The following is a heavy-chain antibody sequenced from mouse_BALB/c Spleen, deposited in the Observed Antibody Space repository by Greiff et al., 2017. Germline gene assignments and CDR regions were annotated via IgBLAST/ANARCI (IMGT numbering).Heavy chain of an antibody. CDR2: IWSGGST. V-gene: IGHV2-4-1*01. CDR1: GFSLTSYG. CDR3: AGTNEENYYAMDY. Sequence: QVQLKQSGPGLVQPSQSLSITCTVSGFSLTSYGVHWVRQSPGKGLEWLGVIWSGGSTDYNAAFIARLSISKDNSKSQVFFKMNSLQADDTAICYCAGTNEENYYAMDYWGQGTSVTVSS. J-gene: IGHJ4*01. D-gene: IGHD3-3*01.